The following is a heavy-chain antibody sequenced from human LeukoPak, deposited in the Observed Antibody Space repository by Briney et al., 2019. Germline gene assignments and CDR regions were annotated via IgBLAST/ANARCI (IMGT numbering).Heavy chain of an antibody. J-gene: IGHJ3*02. D-gene: IGHD3-22*01. CDR1: GYTFGTHW. V-gene: IGHV1-46*01. Sequence: ASVKVSCKASGYTFGTHWMHWVRQAPGQGLEWMGIINPSGGSTSYAQKFQGRVTMTRDTSTSTVYMELSSLRSDDTAVYYCARGGTMIGTGGDAFDIWGQGTMVTVSS. CDR2: INPSGGST. CDR3: ARGGTMIGTGGDAFDI.